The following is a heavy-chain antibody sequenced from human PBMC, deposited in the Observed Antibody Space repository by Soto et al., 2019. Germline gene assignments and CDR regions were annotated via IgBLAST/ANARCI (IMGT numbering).Heavy chain of an antibody. CDR3: ARVPLRFCSGGSGPQGVYYYYYYMDV. J-gene: IGHJ6*03. CDR2: IYYSGST. Sequence: SETLSLTCTVSGGSISSYYWSWIRQPPGKGLEWIGYIYYSGSTNYNPSLKSRVTISVDTSKNQFSLKLSSVTAADTAVYYCARVPLRFCSGGSGPQGVYYYYYYMDVWGKGTRVT. D-gene: IGHD2-15*01. V-gene: IGHV4-59*01. CDR1: GGSISSYY.